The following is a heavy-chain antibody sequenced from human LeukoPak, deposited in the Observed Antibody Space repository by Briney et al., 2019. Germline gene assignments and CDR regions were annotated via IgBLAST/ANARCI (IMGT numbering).Heavy chain of an antibody. CDR1: GSRFTSYW. Sequence: GESLKISCKGSGSRFTSYWIGWVRQMPGKGLEWMGIIYPGDSDTRYSPSFQGQVTISADKSISTAYLQWSSLKASDTAMYYCARHKRDGLWFGELLYPYYFDYWGQGTLVTVSS. CDR3: ARHKRDGLWFGELLYPYYFDY. D-gene: IGHD3-10*01. CDR2: IYPGDSDT. V-gene: IGHV5-51*01. J-gene: IGHJ4*02.